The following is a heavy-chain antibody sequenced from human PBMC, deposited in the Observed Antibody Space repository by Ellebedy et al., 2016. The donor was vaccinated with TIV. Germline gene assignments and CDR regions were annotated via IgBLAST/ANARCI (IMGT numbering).Heavy chain of an antibody. V-gene: IGHV5-51*01. J-gene: IGHJ3*02. CDR1: GYSFTTYW. D-gene: IGHD6-19*01. Sequence: ASVKVSCKGFGYSFTTYWVGWVRQMPGKGLEWMGLVYPGDSDTRYSPSFQGRVTISADKSISTAFLQWSSLKASDSAMYYCARHTTSGWYRPAAFDMWGQGTMVTVSS. CDR2: VYPGDSDT. CDR3: ARHTTSGWYRPAAFDM.